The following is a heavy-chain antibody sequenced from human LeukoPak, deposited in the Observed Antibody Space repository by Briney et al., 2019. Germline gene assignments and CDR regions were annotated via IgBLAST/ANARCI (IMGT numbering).Heavy chain of an antibody. CDR2: IKQERSEK. Sequence: GGSLRLSCAASGFTFRSYWMSWVRQAPGKVLEWVANIKQERSEKYYMESVKGRFIISRDNAKDSLYLQMDSLRAEDTAVYYCARDWGDESRGQFDAFDIWGQGTRVTVSS. CDR3: ARDWGDESRGQFDAFDI. V-gene: IGHV3-7*04. D-gene: IGHD3-16*01. J-gene: IGHJ3*02. CDR1: GFTFRSYW.